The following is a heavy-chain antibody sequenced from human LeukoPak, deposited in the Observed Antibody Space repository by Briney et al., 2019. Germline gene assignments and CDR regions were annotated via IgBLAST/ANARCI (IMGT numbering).Heavy chain of an antibody. CDR1: DFTLSRYW. D-gene: IGHD2-8*02. V-gene: IGHV3-7*01. CDR2: INGDGGDK. CDR3: ARGGSGSSKYWVS. J-gene: IGHJ5*02. Sequence: GGSLRLSCAASDFTLSRYWMTWVCQAPGRGLEWVANINGDGGDKYYGDSVKGRFSISRDNAENSLFLQMNNLRVEDSAVYYCARGGSGSSKYWVSWGQGTLVTVSS.